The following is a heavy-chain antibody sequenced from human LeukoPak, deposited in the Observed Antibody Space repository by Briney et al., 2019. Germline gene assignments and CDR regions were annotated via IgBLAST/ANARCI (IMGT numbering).Heavy chain of an antibody. Sequence: PGGSLRLSCGASGFTFSSFGMSWVRQAPGKGLEWVSTISGSGDSTYYADSVKGRFTISRDNSKNTLYLQMNRLRAEDTAVYYCAKHLGYYYHNSGGIDYWGQGTLVTVSS. CDR1: GFTFSSFG. D-gene: IGHD3-22*01. J-gene: IGHJ4*02. CDR2: ISGSGDST. V-gene: IGHV3-23*01. CDR3: AKHLGYYYHNSGGIDY.